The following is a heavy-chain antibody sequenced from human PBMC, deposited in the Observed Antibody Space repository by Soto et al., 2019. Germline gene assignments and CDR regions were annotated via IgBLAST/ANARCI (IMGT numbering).Heavy chain of an antibody. CDR2: IYHSGST. D-gene: IGHD2-2*01. CDR3: ARVGRGIFCSSTSCDLDYYYGMDV. J-gene: IGHJ6*02. V-gene: IGHV4-4*02. Sequence: QVQLQESGPGLVKPSGTLSLTCAVSGGSISSSNWWSWVRQPPGKGLEWIGEIYHSGSTNYNPSLKSRVTISVDKSKNQFSLKLSSVTAADTAVYYCARVGRGIFCSSTSCDLDYYYGMDVWGQGTTVTVSS. CDR1: GGSISSSNW.